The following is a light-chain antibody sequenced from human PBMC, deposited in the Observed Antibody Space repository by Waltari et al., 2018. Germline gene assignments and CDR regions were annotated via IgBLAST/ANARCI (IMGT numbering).Light chain of an antibody. Sequence: SRSLLHSSGYNYVDWYLQKPGQSPQLLISLGSNRASGFPDRFSGSGSGTDFTKISRVEAEDVGVYYCMQALQSPLTFGGGTKVEIK. V-gene: IGKV2-28*01. CDR2: LGS. CDR1: RSLLHSSGYNY. J-gene: IGKJ4*01. CDR3: MQALQSPLT.